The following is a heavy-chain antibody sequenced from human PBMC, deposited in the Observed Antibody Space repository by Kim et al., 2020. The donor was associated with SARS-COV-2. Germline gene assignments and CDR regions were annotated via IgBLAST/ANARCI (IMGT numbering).Heavy chain of an antibody. Sequence: NPSLKSRVTMSVDTSKNQFSLKLSSVTAADTAVYYGARVVRERGGRWFDPWGQGTLVTVSS. J-gene: IGHJ5*02. D-gene: IGHD3-16*01. CDR3: ARVVRERGGRWFDP. V-gene: IGHV4-4*07.